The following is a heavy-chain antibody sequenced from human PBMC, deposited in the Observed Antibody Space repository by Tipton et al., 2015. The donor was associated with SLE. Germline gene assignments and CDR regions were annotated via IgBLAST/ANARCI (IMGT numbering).Heavy chain of an antibody. CDR2: IYYTGST. CDR1: GGSISSSPYY. Sequence: TLSLTCIVSGGSISSSPYYWGWIRQPPGKGLEWIGSIYYTGSTYYSTSLKSRVTIAVDTSKNQFSLKLNSVTAADTAVYYCARDIYYGMDVWGQGTTVTVSS. V-gene: IGHV4-39*07. J-gene: IGHJ6*02. CDR3: ARDIYYGMDV.